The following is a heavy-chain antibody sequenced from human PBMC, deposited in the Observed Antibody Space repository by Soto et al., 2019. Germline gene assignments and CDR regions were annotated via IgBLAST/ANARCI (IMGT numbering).Heavy chain of an antibody. CDR1: GGSISSYY. Sequence: TLSLTCTVSGGSISSYYWSWIRQPPGKGLEWIGYIYYSGSTNYNPSLKSRVTISVDTSKNQFSLKLSSVTAADTAVYYCARSPYYYDSSGHDAFDIWGQGTMVTVSS. CDR2: IYYSGST. J-gene: IGHJ3*02. D-gene: IGHD3-22*01. CDR3: ARSPYYYDSSGHDAFDI. V-gene: IGHV4-59*01.